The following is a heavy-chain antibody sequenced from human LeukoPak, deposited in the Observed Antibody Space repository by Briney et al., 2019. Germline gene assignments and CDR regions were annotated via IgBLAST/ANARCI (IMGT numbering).Heavy chain of an antibody. CDR3: AKDRTTTGLLLAGLIDY. Sequence: GGSLRLSRAASGFTFSSYSMNWVRQAPGKGLEWVSAISGSGGSTFYADSVKGRFTISRDNSKNTLYVQMTNLRAEDTAVYYCAKDRTTTGLLLAGLIDYWGQGTLVTVSS. V-gene: IGHV3-23*01. CDR1: GFTFSSYS. J-gene: IGHJ4*02. D-gene: IGHD2/OR15-2a*01. CDR2: ISGSGGST.